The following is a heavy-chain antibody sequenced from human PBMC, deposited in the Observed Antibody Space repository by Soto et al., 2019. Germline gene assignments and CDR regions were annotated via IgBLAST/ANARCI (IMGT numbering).Heavy chain of an antibody. CDR1: GYTFTGYY. D-gene: IGHD2-2*01. V-gene: IGHV1-2*02. Sequence: ASVKVSCKASGYTFTGYYMHWVRQAPGQGLEWMGWSNPNSGGTNYAQKFQGRVTMTRDTSISTAYMELSRLRSDDTAVYYCARVLEGYCSSTSCPRSWFDPWGQGTLVTVSS. CDR3: ARVLEGYCSSTSCPRSWFDP. CDR2: SNPNSGGT. J-gene: IGHJ5*02.